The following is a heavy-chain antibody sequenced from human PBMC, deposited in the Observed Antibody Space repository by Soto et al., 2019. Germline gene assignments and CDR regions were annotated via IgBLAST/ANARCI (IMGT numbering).Heavy chain of an antibody. CDR2: INPNSGGT. CDR3: ARLSLTGFGELSR. CDR1: GYTFTGYY. Sequence: GASVKVSCKAPGYTFTGYYMHWVRQAPGQGLEWMGWINPNSGGTNYAQKFQGRVTMTRDTPISTAYMELSRLRSDDTAVYYCARLSLTGFGELSRWGQGTLVTVSS. J-gene: IGHJ4*02. D-gene: IGHD3-10*01. V-gene: IGHV1-2*02.